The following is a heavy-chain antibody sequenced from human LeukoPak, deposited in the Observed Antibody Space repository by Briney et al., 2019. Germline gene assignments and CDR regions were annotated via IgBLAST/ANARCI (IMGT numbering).Heavy chain of an antibody. V-gene: IGHV4-34*01. CDR2: IKHSGSA. J-gene: IGHJ6*02. CDR1: GLSFKGYY. CDR3: ASFRPLGPYNYYFAFDV. D-gene: IGHD3-16*02. Sequence: SETLSLPCALNGLSFKGYYWRGARHPPGKAGECIGEIKHSGSADYNPPLKSRIHISLDTPKTQLSLNLSSVTAADTSVYYGASFRPLGPYNYYFAFDVWGQGTMVTVSS.